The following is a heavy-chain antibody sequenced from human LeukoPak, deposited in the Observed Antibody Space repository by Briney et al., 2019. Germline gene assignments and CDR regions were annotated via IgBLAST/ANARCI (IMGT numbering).Heavy chain of an antibody. V-gene: IGHV1-18*01. CDR1: GYTFTSYG. J-gene: IGHJ4*02. Sequence: GASVKVSCKASGYTFTSYGISWVRQAPGQGLEWMGWVSAYNGNTNYAQKLQGRVTMTTDTSTSTAYMELRSLRSDDTAVYYCARQNGYGSGSYDPYFDYWGQGTLVTVSS. CDR2: VSAYNGNT. CDR3: ARQNGYGSGSYDPYFDY. D-gene: IGHD3-10*01.